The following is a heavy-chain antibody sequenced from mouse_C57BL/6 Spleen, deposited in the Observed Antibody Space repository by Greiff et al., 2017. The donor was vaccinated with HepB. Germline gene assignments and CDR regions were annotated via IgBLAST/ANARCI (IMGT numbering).Heavy chain of an antibody. D-gene: IGHD2-3*01. J-gene: IGHJ4*01. CDR1: GYTFTSYT. Sequence: QVQLQQSGAELARPGASVKMSCKASGYTFTSYTMHWVKQRPGQGLEWIGYINPSSGYTKYNQKFKDKATLTADKSSSTAYMQLSSLTSEDSAVYYCARSDGYYPYYAMDYWGQGTSVTVSS. CDR3: ARSDGYYPYYAMDY. CDR2: INPSSGYT. V-gene: IGHV1-4*01.